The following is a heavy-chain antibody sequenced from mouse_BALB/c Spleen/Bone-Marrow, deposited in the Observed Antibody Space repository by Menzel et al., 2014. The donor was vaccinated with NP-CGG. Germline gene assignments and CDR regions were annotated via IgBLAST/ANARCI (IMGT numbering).Heavy chain of an antibody. V-gene: IGHV14-3*02. CDR1: GFNIKDTY. Sequence: EVQLPQSGAELVKPGASVKLSCTASGFNIKDTYMHWVKQRPEQGLEWIGRIDPANGNTKYDPKFQGKATITADTSSNTAYLQLSSLTSEDTAVYYCARGLLQCYYAMDYWGQGTSVTVSS. CDR2: IDPANGNT. D-gene: IGHD2-3*01. J-gene: IGHJ4*01. CDR3: ARGLLQCYYAMDY.